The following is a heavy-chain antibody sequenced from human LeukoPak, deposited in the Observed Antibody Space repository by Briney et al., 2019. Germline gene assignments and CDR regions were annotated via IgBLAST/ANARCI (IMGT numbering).Heavy chain of an antibody. CDR2: ISVYNGNT. D-gene: IGHD2-2*01. CDR3: ARDYQRQLYLYYFDY. V-gene: IGHV1-18*01. J-gene: IGHJ4*02. Sequence: GASVKVSCKTSGYTFTNYDITWVRQAPGQGLEWMGWISVYNGNTNYAQKLQGRVTMTTDTSTSTAYMELRSLRSDDTAVYYCARDYQRQLYLYYFDYWGQGTLVTVPS. CDR1: GYTFTNYD.